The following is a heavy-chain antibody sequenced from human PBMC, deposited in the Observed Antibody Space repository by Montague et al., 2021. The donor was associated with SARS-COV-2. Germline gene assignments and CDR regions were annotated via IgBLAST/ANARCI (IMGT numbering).Heavy chain of an antibody. D-gene: IGHD3-16*01. Sequence: SETLSLTCAVSDGSISSPNWWNWARQPPGKGPEWIGEIYYTGNTNYNPSLKSRVTIFIDKSKNHFSLQLSSVTAADTAVYYCARGGTYHYGMDVWGQGTTVAVSS. CDR3: ARGGTYHYGMDV. CDR2: IYYTGNT. CDR1: DGSISSPNW. J-gene: IGHJ6*02. V-gene: IGHV4-4*02.